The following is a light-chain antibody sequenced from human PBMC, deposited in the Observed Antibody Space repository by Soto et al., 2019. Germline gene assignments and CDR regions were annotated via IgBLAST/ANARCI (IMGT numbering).Light chain of an antibody. V-gene: IGLV1-51*01. J-gene: IGLJ1*01. CDR2: DNN. CDR1: SSNIGNNY. Sequence: QSVLTQPPSVSAAPGQKVTISCSGSSSNIGNNYASWYQQLPGTAPKLLIYDNNKRPSGIPDRFSGSKSGTSATLGITGLQTGDEADYYCGTWDSSLSGVFGTGTKVTVL. CDR3: GTWDSSLSGV.